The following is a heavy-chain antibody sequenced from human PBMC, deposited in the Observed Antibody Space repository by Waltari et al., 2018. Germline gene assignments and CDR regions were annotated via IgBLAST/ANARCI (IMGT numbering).Heavy chain of an antibody. CDR2: IYYSGST. CDR3: AKDEHYSNEWYGGIDS. D-gene: IGHD6-19*01. CDR1: GGSISSSGHY. Sequence: QLQLQESGPGLVKTSETLTLTCNVSGGSISSSGHYWGWIRQSPGKGVEWIGNIYYSGSTNYNPSLKSRVTISVDTSKNQFSLKLSSVTAADTAVYYCAKDEHYSNEWYGGIDSWGQGVLVTVSS. J-gene: IGHJ4*02. V-gene: IGHV4-39*07.